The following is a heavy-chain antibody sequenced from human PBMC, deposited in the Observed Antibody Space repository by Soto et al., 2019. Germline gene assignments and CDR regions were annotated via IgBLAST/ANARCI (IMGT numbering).Heavy chain of an antibody. CDR2: INHSGST. V-gene: IGHV4-34*01. CDR1: GGSFSGYY. J-gene: IGHJ4*02. CDR3: ARGRGKIVVLPAAKFPFDY. Sequence: SETLSLTCADYGGSFSGYYWSWIRQPPGKGLEWIGEINHSGSTNYNPSLKSRVTISVDTSKNQFSLKLSSVTAADTAVYYCARGRGKIVVLPAAKFPFDYWGQGTLFTVSS. D-gene: IGHD2-2*01.